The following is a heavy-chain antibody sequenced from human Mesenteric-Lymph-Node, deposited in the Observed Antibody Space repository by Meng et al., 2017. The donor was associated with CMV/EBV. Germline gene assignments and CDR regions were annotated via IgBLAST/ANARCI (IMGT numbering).Heavy chain of an antibody. CDR2: ISGSGDRT. V-gene: IGHV3-23*01. J-gene: IGHJ6*02. CDR1: KFTFSNYG. Sequence: GESLKISCAASKFTFSNYGMSWVRQAPGKGLEWVSGISGSGDRTFYSDSVKGRFTISRDISKNTLYLQMNRLRREDTAVYYCARGADPYGLDVWGQGTTVTV. CDR3: ARGADPYGLDV.